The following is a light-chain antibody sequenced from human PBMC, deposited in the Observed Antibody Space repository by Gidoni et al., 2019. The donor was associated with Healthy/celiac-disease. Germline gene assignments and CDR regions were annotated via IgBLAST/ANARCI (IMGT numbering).Light chain of an antibody. Sequence: EIVMTQYPATLTVSQGERATLSCRASQSVSSNLAWDQQTPGQAPRLLIYGAATRATGIPARFSCSGSGTEFTLTISILQSEDFAVYYCQQYNNCPRRTFGQGTKLEIK. J-gene: IGKJ2*01. CDR1: QSVSSN. V-gene: IGKV3-15*01. CDR3: QQYNNCPRRT. CDR2: GAA.